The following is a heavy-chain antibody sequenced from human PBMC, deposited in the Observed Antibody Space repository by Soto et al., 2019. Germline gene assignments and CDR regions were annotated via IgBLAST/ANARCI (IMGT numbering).Heavy chain of an antibody. Sequence: QVQLVESGGGLVKPGGSLRLSCAASAFKFSDYYMSWVRQAPGKGLEWVSYISGSGDVIYYADSVKGRFTISRDNDKKYVHLQMDTLRAEDTPLYYCARAPGCGEGSCYRHFDLWGQGTRVAVSS. D-gene: IGHD2-15*01. CDR3: ARAPGCGEGSCYRHFDL. CDR1: AFKFSDYY. J-gene: IGHJ4*02. V-gene: IGHV3-11*01. CDR2: ISGSGDVI.